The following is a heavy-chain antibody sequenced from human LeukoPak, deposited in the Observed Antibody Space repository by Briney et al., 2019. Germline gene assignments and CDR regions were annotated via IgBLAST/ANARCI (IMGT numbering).Heavy chain of an antibody. CDR2: IYYSGST. V-gene: IGHV4-59*01. Sequence: SETLSLTRTVSGGSNSSYYWSSIRQPPGKGLEGIGYIYYSGSTNYNPSLKSGVTISVDTSKNQFSLKLSSVTAADTAVYYCARGLVSDYDILSGYSAYYYYGMDVWGQGTTVTVCS. D-gene: IGHD3-9*01. CDR1: GGSNSSYY. J-gene: IGHJ6*02. CDR3: ARGLVSDYDILSGYSAYYYYGMDV.